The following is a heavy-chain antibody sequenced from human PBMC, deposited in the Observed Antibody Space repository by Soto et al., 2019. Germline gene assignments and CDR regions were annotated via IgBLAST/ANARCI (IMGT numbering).Heavy chain of an antibody. CDR2: INPSGGST. D-gene: IGHD2-2*01. V-gene: IGHV1-46*03. Sequence: GVSVKVSCKASGYTFTSYYIHWVRQAPGQGLEWMGVINPSGGSTSYAQNFQGRVTMTRDTSTSTVYMELSSLRSEDTAVYYCVRESTPTRWFDPWGQGTLVTVSS. CDR3: VRESTPTRWFDP. CDR1: GYTFTSYY. J-gene: IGHJ5*02.